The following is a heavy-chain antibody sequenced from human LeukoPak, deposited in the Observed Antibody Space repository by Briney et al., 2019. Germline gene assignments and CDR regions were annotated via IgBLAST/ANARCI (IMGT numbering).Heavy chain of an antibody. CDR3: ACRDLTSTWSFP. V-gene: IGHV5-51*01. CDR1: GYSFTSYW. CDR2: IYPGDSRI. D-gene: IGHD6-13*01. Sequence: GESLEISCQGFGYSFTSYWIGWVRQMPGKGMEWMGVIYPGDSRIRYNPSFQGQVTISVDKSISTAYLQWVSLKASDTAMYYCACRDLTSTWSFPWGQGTLVTVSS. J-gene: IGHJ5*02.